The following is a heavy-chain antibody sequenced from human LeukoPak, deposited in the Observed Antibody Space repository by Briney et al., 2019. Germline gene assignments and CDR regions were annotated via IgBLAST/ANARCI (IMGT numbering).Heavy chain of an antibody. CDR1: GSTFSSYW. Sequence: GGSLRLSCAASGSTFSSYWMHWVRQAPGKGLVWVSRINSDGSSTSYADSVKGRFTISRDNAKNTLYLQMNSLRAEDTAVYYCATSPYNHYGMDVWGQGTTVTVSS. CDR3: ATSPYNHYGMDV. J-gene: IGHJ6*02. CDR2: INSDGSST. V-gene: IGHV3-74*01.